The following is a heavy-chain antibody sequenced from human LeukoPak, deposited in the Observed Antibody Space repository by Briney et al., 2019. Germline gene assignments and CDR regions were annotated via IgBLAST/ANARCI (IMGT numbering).Heavy chain of an antibody. CDR3: ARHVDGTGLDY. V-gene: IGHV5-10-1*04. CDR2: IDPADSYI. CDR1: GYRFTSYW. J-gene: IGHJ4*02. Sequence: GESLRISCKGSGYRFTSYWISWVRQMPGKGLEWMGRIDPADSYINYSPSFQGQVTFSAEKPISTAYLQWSSLKASDTAMYYCARHVDGTGLDYWGQGTLVTVSS. D-gene: IGHD6-19*01.